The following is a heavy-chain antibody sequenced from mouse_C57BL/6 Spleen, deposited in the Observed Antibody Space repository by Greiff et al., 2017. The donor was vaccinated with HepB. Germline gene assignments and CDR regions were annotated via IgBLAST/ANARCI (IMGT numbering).Heavy chain of an antibody. CDR2: IDPETGGT. V-gene: IGHV1-15*01. D-gene: IGHD2-4*01. CDR3: TRSHYDYDGAWFAY. Sequence: VKLMESGAELVRPGASVTLSCKASGYTFTDYEMHWVKQTPVHGLEWIGAIDPETGGTAYNQKFKGKAILTADKSSSTAYMELRSLTSEDSAVYYCTRSHYDYDGAWFAYWGQGTLVTVSA. CDR1: GYTFTDYE. J-gene: IGHJ3*01.